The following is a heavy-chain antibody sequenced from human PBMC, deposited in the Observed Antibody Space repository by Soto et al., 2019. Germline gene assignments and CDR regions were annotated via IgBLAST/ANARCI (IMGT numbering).Heavy chain of an antibody. CDR2: IYHSVST. V-gene: IGHV4-38-2*02. Sequence: PSETLSLTCTVSGYSINSDDYWGWIRQPPGKGLEWIASIYHSVSTFYNPSLRSRVTISIDTSKNQFSLKLSSVTAADTAVYYCARGPVTMARVPSPYYYYYGMDVWGQGTTVTVSS. D-gene: IGHD3-10*01. CDR3: ARGPVTMARVPSPYYYYYGMDV. CDR1: GYSINSDDY. J-gene: IGHJ6*02.